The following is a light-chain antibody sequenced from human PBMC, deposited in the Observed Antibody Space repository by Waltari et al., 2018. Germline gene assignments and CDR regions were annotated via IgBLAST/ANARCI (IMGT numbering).Light chain of an antibody. Sequence: EIVLTQSPATLSLSPGERATLSCRASQNIGTYLAWYQQKPGQAPRLLMYDASHRASGTPVRISGSASGTDFTLAISSLEPEDFAVYYCQQSYRSPWTFGQGTRVDIK. CDR2: DAS. J-gene: IGKJ1*01. CDR3: QQSYRSPWT. V-gene: IGKV3-11*01. CDR1: QNIGTY.